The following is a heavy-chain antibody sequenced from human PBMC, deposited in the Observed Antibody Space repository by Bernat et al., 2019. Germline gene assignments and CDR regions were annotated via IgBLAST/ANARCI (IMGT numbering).Heavy chain of an antibody. D-gene: IGHD3-22*01. Sequence: QVQLVQSGAEVKKPGASVKVSCKASGCTFTGYYMHWVRQAPGQGLEWMGWINPNSGGTNYAQKFQGWVTMTRDTSISTAYMELSRLRSDDTAVYYCARATTPTYYYDSSGYYPNHDAFDIWGQGTMVTVSS. V-gene: IGHV1-2*04. J-gene: IGHJ3*02. CDR3: ARATTPTYYYDSSGYYPNHDAFDI. CDR2: INPNSGGT. CDR1: GCTFTGYY.